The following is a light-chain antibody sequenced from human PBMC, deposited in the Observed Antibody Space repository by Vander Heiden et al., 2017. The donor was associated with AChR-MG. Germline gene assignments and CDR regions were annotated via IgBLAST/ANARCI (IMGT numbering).Light chain of an antibody. J-gene: IGLJ3*02. CDR3: GTWDSILNGGV. Sequence: QSVFTQPPSVSAAPGQKVTISCPGSNSNIQNNYVYWYQQFPGTAPKLLIHDNDNRPSGIPDRFSGSKSGTSATLGITGLQTEDEADYYCGTWDSILNGGVFGGGTKLTVL. CDR1: NSNIQNNY. CDR2: DND. V-gene: IGLV1-51*01.